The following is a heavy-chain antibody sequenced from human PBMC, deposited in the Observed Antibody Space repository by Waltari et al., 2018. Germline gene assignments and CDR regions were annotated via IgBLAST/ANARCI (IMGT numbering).Heavy chain of an antibody. V-gene: IGHV3-9*01. CDR3: AKGGDYDSRSPFDY. CDR1: GFTFDDYA. J-gene: IGHJ4*02. Sequence: EVQLVESGGGLVQPGRSLRLSCAASGFTFDDYAMHWVRQAPGKGLDWVSGVSWNSGTIGFAESVKGRLTISRDNAKNSLHLQMNSLRAEDTALYYCAKGGDYDSRSPFDYWGQGTLVTVSS. D-gene: IGHD3-22*01. CDR2: VSWNSGTI.